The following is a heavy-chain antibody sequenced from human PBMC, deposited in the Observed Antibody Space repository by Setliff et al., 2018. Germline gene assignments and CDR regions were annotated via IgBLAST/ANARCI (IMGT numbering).Heavy chain of an antibody. V-gene: IGHV1-2*02. Sequence: ASVKVSCKASGYTFTGYYLHWVRQAPGQGLEWMGWISAYNGNTNYAQKLQGRVTMTRDTSISTAYMELSRLRSDDTAVYYCARVRSSSWLVVNWFDPWGQGTLVTVSS. D-gene: IGHD6-13*01. J-gene: IGHJ5*02. CDR2: ISAYNGNT. CDR3: ARVRSSSWLVVNWFDP. CDR1: GYTFTGYY.